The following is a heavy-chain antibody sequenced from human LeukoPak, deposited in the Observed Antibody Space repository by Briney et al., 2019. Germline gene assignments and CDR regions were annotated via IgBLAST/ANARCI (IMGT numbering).Heavy chain of an antibody. D-gene: IGHD1-20*01. Sequence: ASVKVSCKASGGTFSSYAISWVRQAPGQGLEWMGGIIPIFDTPNYAQRFQGRVTITADESTSTAYMELRSLRSDDTAVYYCARVPNWNNAFDIWGQGTMVTVSS. J-gene: IGHJ3*02. V-gene: IGHV1-69*13. CDR2: IIPIFDTP. CDR1: GGTFSSYA. CDR3: ARVPNWNNAFDI.